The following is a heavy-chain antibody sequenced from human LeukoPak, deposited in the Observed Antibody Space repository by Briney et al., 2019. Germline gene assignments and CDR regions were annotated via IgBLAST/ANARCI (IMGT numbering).Heavy chain of an antibody. CDR3: ARDPGGHYDILTGLSPPYYYCGMDV. J-gene: IGHJ6*04. CDR2: IIPIFGTA. D-gene: IGHD3-9*01. CDR1: GGTFSSYA. V-gene: IGHV1-69*06. Sequence: SVKVSCKASGGTFSSYAISWVRQAPGQGLEWMGGIIPIFGTANYAQKFQGRVTITADKSTSTAYMELSSLRSEDTAVYYCARDPGGHYDILTGLSPPYYYCGMDVWGKGTTVTVSS.